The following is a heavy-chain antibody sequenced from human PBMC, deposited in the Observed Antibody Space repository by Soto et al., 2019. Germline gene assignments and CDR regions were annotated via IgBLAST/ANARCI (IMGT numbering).Heavy chain of an antibody. CDR2: IIPIFGTA. D-gene: IGHD6-19*01. J-gene: IGHJ3*02. V-gene: IGHV1-69*13. CDR3: ARIHGRGWYDDFDI. Sequence: ASVKVSCKASGGTFSSYAISWVRQAPGQGLEWMGGIIPIFGTANYAQKFQGRVTITADESTSTAYMELSSLRSEDTAVYYCARIHGRGWYDDFDIWGQAIMVTVS. CDR1: GGTFSSYA.